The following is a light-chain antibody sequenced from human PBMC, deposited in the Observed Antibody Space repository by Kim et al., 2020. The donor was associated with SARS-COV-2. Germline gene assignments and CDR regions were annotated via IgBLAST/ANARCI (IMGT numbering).Light chain of an antibody. J-gene: IGLJ3*02. CDR3: ASWDDSLSTGV. Sequence: QSVLTQPPSASGAPGQRVTISCSGSSANIGGNYVNWYQQLPGIAPKLLIYKSYQRPSGVSDRFSASKSGTSASPAISGLRSEEEADYYYASWDDSLSTGVFGAGTQLTVL. CDR1: SANIGGNY. V-gene: IGLV1-47*01. CDR2: KSY.